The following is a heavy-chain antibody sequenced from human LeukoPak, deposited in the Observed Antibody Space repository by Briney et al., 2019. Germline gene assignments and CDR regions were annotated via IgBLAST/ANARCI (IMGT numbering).Heavy chain of an antibody. J-gene: IGHJ6*03. CDR1: GYTFTGYY. CDR3: ARVVPAAINYYYYYMDV. CDR2: INPNSGGT. V-gene: IGHV1-2*02. D-gene: IGHD2-2*02. Sequence: GTSVKVSCKASGYTFTGYYMHWVRQAPGQGLEWMGWINPNSGGTNYAQKFQGRVTMTRDTSIGTAYMELSRLRSDDTAVYYCARVVPAAINYYYYYMDVWGKGTTVTVSS.